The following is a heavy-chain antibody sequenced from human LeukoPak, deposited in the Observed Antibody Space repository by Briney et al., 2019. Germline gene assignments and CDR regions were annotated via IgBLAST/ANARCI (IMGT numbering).Heavy chain of an antibody. CDR1: GFTFSSYE. D-gene: IGHD3-10*01. CDR2: ISGSGDSA. J-gene: IGHJ4*02. V-gene: IGHV3-23*01. CDR3: AKDHSWYSGSGPSYDY. Sequence: GGSLRLSCAASGFTFSSYEMSWVRQAPGKGLEWVSAISGSGDSAYYADSVKGRFTISRDNSKSTLYLQMNSLRAEDTAIYYCAKDHSWYSGSGPSYDYWGQGTLVTVSS.